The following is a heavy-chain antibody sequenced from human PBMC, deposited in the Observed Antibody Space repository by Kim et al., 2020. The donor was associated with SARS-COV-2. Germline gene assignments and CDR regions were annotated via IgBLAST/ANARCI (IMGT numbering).Heavy chain of an antibody. CDR2: TYYGGTT. J-gene: IGHJ4*02. CDR1: GVSFSYYS. D-gene: IGHD6-25*01. Sequence: SETLSLTCTVSGVSFSYYSCSWIRQFPGKGLEWMGYTYYGGTTDYNPSLKSRVTISVDTSKNEFPLELTSVTAADTAIFYCVRSDGRASGRQFDYWGRG. CDR3: VRSDGRASGRQFDY. V-gene: IGHV4-59*01.